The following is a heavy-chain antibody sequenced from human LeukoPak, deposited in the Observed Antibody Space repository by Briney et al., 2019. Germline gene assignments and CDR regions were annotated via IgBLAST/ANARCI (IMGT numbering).Heavy chain of an antibody. CDR2: ISDSSSTI. J-gene: IGHJ4*02. CDR3: AREYTSGPDY. CDR1: GFTFSTYN. V-gene: IGHV3-48*04. Sequence: GGSLRLSCAASGFTFSTYNMNWVRQAPGKGLEWVSYISDSSSTIYYADSVKGRFTISRDNAKNSLYLQMNSLRAEDTAVYYCAREYTSGPDYWGQGTLVTVSS. D-gene: IGHD6-25*01.